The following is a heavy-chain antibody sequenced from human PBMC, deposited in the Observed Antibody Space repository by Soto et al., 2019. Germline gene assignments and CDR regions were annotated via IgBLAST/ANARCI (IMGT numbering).Heavy chain of an antibody. J-gene: IGHJ6*02. CDR1: GGTFSSYA. CDR3: ARDGYDAYYYYYGMDV. CDR2: IIPIFGTA. Sequence: QVQLVQSGAEVKKPGSSVKVSCKASGGTFSSYAISWVRQAPGQGLEWMGGIIPIFGTANYAQKFQGRVTITADESTSTASMELSRLRSEDTAVYYCARDGYDAYYYYYGMDVWGQGTTVTVSS. V-gene: IGHV1-69*01. D-gene: IGHD5-18*01.